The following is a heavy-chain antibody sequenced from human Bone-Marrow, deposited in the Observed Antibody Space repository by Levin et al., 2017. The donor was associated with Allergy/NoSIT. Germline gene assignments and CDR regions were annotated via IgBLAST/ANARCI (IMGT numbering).Heavy chain of an antibody. CDR2: IDWNDNK. J-gene: IGHJ3*02. V-gene: IGHV2-5*01. D-gene: IGHD3-9*01. Sequence: SGPTLVKPTETLTLTCTLSGISLSTSGLGVAWIRQPPGQALEWLASIDWNDNKRYSPSVKSRLTITKDTSKKQAVLTMTDMGPVDTATYFCAHRLEILSGSDDAFDSWGQGTIVTVSS. CDR1: GISLSTSGLG. CDR3: AHRLEILSGSDDAFDS.